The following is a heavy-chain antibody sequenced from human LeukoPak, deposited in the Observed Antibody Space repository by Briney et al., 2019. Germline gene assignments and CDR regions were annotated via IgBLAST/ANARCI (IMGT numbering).Heavy chain of an antibody. J-gene: IGHJ6*03. CDR1: GFSFITYG. D-gene: IGHD6-13*01. V-gene: IGHV3-30*02. CDR2: IRYDGSNR. CDR3: VKDCPGDSSPEGVCHYYMDV. Sequence: GGSLRLSCAASGFSFITYGIHWVRQAPGKGLEWVAFIRYDGSNRFYADSVRGRFTISRDNSKNTVYLQMNSLRAEDTAVYYCVKDCPGDSSPEGVCHYYMDVWGKGTTVTVSS.